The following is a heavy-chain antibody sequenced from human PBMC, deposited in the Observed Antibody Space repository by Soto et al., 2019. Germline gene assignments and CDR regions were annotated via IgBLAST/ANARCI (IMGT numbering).Heavy chain of an antibody. CDR1: GFTFTSSA. CDR3: AADPLRGYSGYDYWYFDY. Sequence: ASVKVSCKASGFTFTSSAVQWVRQARGQRLEWIGWIVVGSGNTNYAQKFQERVTITRDMSTSTAYMELSSLRSEDTAVYYCAADPLRGYSGYDYWYFDYWGQGTLVTVSS. D-gene: IGHD5-12*01. V-gene: IGHV1-58*01. J-gene: IGHJ4*02. CDR2: IVVGSGNT.